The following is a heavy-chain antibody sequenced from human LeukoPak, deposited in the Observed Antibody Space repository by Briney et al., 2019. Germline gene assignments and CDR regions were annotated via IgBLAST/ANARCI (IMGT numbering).Heavy chain of an antibody. J-gene: IGHJ4*02. V-gene: IGHV3-30*18. CDR3: AKQGGWGYCSGGSCYYFDY. Sequence: GGSLRLSCAASGFTFSSYGMHWVRQAPGKGLEWVAVISYDGSNKYYADSVKGRFTISRDNSKNTLYLQMNSLRAEDTAVYYCAKQGGWGYCSGGSCYYFDYWGQGTLVTVSS. D-gene: IGHD2-15*01. CDR2: ISYDGSNK. CDR1: GFTFSSYG.